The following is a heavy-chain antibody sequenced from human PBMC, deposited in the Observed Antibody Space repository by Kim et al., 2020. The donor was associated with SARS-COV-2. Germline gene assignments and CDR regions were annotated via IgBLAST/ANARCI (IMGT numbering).Heavy chain of an antibody. Sequence: GESLKISCKGSGYSFTTYWIGWVRQMPGKGLEWMGIINPGDSETRNNPSFQGQVTISADKSISTAYLQWSSLKASDSAMYYCARWGYSGYDSPPLRGFDIWGQGTMVTVSS. CDR3: ARWGYSGYDSPPLRGFDI. CDR1: GYSFTTYW. V-gene: IGHV5-51*01. J-gene: IGHJ3*02. D-gene: IGHD5-12*01. CDR2: INPGDSET.